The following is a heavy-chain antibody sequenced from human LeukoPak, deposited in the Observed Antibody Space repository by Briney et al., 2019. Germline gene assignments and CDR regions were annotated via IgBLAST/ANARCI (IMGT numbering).Heavy chain of an antibody. CDR2: ISYDGSNK. CDR1: GFTFSSYA. D-gene: IGHD1-26*01. J-gene: IGHJ4*02. V-gene: IGHV3-30-3*01. Sequence: GRSVRLSCAASGFTFSSYAMHWVRQAPGKGLEWVAVISYDGSNKYYADSVKGRFTISRDNSKNTLYLQMNSLRAEDTAVYYCARQKVGAADRLDYWGQGTLVTVSS. CDR3: ARQKVGAADRLDY.